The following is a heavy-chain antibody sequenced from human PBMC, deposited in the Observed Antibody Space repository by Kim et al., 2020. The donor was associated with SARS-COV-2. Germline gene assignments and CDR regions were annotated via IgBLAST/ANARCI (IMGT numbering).Heavy chain of an antibody. Sequence: GGSLRLSCGASGFSLSTYGMSWVRRAPGRGLQWVAIISHDGSDKYYADPVKGRFTISRDNSKNTLYLQMSSLRAEDTAVYYCTRERCSGDSCYDLDFWY. D-gene: IGHD2-15*01. J-gene: IGHJ2*01. CDR3: TRERCSGDSCYDLDFWY. CDR1: GFSLSTYG. CDR2: ISHDGSDK. V-gene: IGHV3-30*03.